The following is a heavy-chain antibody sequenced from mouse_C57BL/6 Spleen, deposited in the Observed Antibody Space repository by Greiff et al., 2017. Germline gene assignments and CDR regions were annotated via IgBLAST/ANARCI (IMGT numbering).Heavy chain of an antibody. CDR1: GYSITSGYY. D-gene: IGHD2-2*01. CDR3: ARTGGYDGFAY. CDR2: ISYDGSN. J-gene: IGHJ3*01. V-gene: IGHV3-6*01. Sequence: EVQVVESGPGLVKPSQSLSLTCSVTGYSITSGYYWNWIRQFPGNKLEWMGYISYDGSNNYNPSLKNRISITRDTSKNQFFLKLNSVTTEDTATYYCARTGGYDGFAYWGQGTLVTVSA.